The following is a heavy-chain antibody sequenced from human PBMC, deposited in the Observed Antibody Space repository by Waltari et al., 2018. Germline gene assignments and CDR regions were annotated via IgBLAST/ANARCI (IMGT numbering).Heavy chain of an antibody. CDR2: IYYSGST. V-gene: IGHV4-39*07. CDR1: GGSISSSSYY. D-gene: IGHD6-19*01. J-gene: IGHJ4*02. Sequence: QLQLQESGPGLVKPSETLSLTCTVSGGSISSSSYYWGWIRQPPGNGLEWIGSIYYSGSTYYDPSLHGRVTISGDTSKNQFARKLSSVTAADTAVYYGARDESGWYGYWGQGTLVTVSS. CDR3: ARDESGWYGY.